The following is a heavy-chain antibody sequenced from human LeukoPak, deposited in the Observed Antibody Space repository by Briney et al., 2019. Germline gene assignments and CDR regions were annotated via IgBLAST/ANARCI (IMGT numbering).Heavy chain of an antibody. Sequence: SETLSLTCEVYGGSFNTYFWSWIRQPPGKGLEWIGEISHNVDTNYNPSLKSRVSLSIDRSNNQFSLRMNSVTAADTAVYYCASRGRTGRMDSWSQGTLVTVSS. J-gene: IGHJ4*02. CDR1: GGSFNTYF. D-gene: IGHD1-1*01. CDR3: ASRGRTGRMDS. CDR2: ISHNVDT. V-gene: IGHV4-34*01.